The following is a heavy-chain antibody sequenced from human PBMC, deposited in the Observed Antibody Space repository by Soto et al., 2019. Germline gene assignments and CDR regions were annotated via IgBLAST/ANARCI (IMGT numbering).Heavy chain of an antibody. D-gene: IGHD2-2*01. V-gene: IGHV5-51*01. Sequence: GGPLKIPCKGSGYSITSYWIGWVSQMHGKGLEWMGIIYPGDSDTRYSPSFQGQVTISADKSISTAYLQWNSLKTEDTAVYYCTRHLEVVPAAGTYYYYGMDGWGQGTTVTVSS. J-gene: IGHJ6*02. CDR3: TRHLEVVPAAGTYYYYGMDG. CDR2: IYPGDSDT. CDR1: GYSITSYW.